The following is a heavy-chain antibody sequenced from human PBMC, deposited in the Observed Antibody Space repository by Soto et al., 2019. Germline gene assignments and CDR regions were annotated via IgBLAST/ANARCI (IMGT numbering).Heavy chain of an antibody. Sequence: GGSLRLSCAASGFTFSSYGMHWVRQAPGKGLEWVAVMWYDGSNKYYADSVKGRFTISRDNSKNTLYLQMNSLRAEDTAVYYCARDYDILTGYFAFDIWGQGTMVTVSS. J-gene: IGHJ3*02. CDR3: ARDYDILTGYFAFDI. V-gene: IGHV3-33*01. CDR1: GFTFSSYG. CDR2: MWYDGSNK. D-gene: IGHD3-9*01.